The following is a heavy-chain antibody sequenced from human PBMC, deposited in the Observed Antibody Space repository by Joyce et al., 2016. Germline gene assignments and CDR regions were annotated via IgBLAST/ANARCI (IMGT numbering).Heavy chain of an antibody. CDR2: IYSGGDR. D-gene: IGHD2-8*01. CDR3: ARGVFS. Sequence: EVQLVESGGGLIRPGGSLRLSCAASGFTVSSKYMTWVRQAPGKGLEWVSVIYSGGDRIYADSVKGRFTISRVNAKNTLYLQMNNLKADDTAVYYCARGVFSWGQGILVSVAS. J-gene: IGHJ5*02. V-gene: IGHV3-53*01. CDR1: GFTVSSKY.